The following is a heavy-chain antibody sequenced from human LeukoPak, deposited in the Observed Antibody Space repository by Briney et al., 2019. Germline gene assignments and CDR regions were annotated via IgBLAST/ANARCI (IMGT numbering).Heavy chain of an antibody. Sequence: GESLRLSCAASGFTFSTYWMHWVRQAPGKGLVWVSRINRDRSTTIYADSVKGRFTISRDTAKNTLYLQMNSLRAEDTAMYYCTRSRGFDYWGQGTLVTVSS. CDR1: GFTFSTYW. D-gene: IGHD6-13*01. CDR2: INRDRSTT. V-gene: IGHV3-74*01. CDR3: TRSRGFDY. J-gene: IGHJ4*02.